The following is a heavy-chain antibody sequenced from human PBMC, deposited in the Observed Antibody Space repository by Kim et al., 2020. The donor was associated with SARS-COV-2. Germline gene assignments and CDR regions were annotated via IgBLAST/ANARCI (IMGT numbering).Heavy chain of an antibody. J-gene: IGHJ6*02. D-gene: IGHD3-9*01. CDR3: ARAPHYDILTGYYSNSFYYYYGMDV. CDR1: GFTFSSYG. Sequence: GGSLRLSCAASGFTFSSYGMHWVRQAPGKGLEWVAVISYDGSNKYYADSVKGRFTISRDNSKNTLYLQMNSLRAEDTAVYYCARAPHYDILTGYYSNSFYYYYGMDVWGQGTTVTVSS. V-gene: IGHV3-33*05. CDR2: ISYDGSNK.